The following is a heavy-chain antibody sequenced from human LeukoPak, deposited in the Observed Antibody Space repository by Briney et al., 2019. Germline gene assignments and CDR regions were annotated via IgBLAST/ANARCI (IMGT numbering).Heavy chain of an antibody. Sequence: SETLSLTCTVSGYSISNGYYWGWIRQPPGKGLEWIGNIYYSGSTYYNPSLRSRVTISVDTSKNQFSLKLSSVTAADTAVYYCARIPTNAVPAAHNGFDIWGQGTMLTVSS. CDR2: IYYSGST. CDR3: ARIPTNAVPAAHNGFDI. J-gene: IGHJ3*02. V-gene: IGHV4-38-2*02. CDR1: GYSISNGYY. D-gene: IGHD2-2*01.